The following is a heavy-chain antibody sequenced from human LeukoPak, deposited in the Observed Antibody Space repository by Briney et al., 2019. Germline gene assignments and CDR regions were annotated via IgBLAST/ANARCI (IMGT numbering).Heavy chain of an antibody. V-gene: IGHV3-23*01. Sequence: GGSLRLSCAAPGFTFSSYAMSWVRQAPGKGLEWVSAISGSGGSTYYADSVKGRFTISRDNSKNTLYLQMNSLRAEDTAVYYCAKGLFYCSGGSCYSDFTYYFDYWGQGTLVTVSS. D-gene: IGHD2-15*01. CDR2: ISGSGGST. CDR1: GFTFSSYA. CDR3: AKGLFYCSGGSCYSDFTYYFDY. J-gene: IGHJ4*02.